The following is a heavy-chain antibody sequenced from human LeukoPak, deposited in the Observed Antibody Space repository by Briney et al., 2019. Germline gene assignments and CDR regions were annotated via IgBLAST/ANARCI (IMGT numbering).Heavy chain of an antibody. CDR3: ARVRDTAMPSDY. D-gene: IGHD5-18*01. J-gene: IGHJ4*02. CDR2: ISAYNGNT. V-gene: IGHV1-18*04. CDR1: GYTFTSYG. Sequence: ASVKVSCKASGYTFTSYGISWVRQAPGQGLEWMGWISAYNGNTNYAQKLQGRVTMTTDTSTGTAYMELRSLRSDDTAVYYCARVRDTAMPSDYWGQGTLVTVSS.